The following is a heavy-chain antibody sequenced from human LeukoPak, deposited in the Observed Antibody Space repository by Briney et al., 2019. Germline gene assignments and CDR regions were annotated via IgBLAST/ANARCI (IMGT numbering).Heavy chain of an antibody. V-gene: IGHV3-7*01. J-gene: IGHJ4*02. CDR3: ARDDYSGYDFVL. CDR1: GFIFNLYY. CDR2: IKQDGTEK. D-gene: IGHD5-12*01. Sequence: PGGSLRLSCAASGFIFNLYYMSWVRQAPGQGLEWVANIKQDGTEKSYVDSVKGRFTISRDNAKNSLYLQMNSLRAEDTAVYYCARDDYSGYDFVLWGQGTLVTVSS.